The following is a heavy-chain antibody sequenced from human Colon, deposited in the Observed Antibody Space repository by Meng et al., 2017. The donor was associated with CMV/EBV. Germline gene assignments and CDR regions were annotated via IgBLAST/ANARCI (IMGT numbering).Heavy chain of an antibody. V-gene: IGHV3-30*02. CDR3: SNGLLGVQGH. J-gene: IGHJ4*02. D-gene: IGHD3-3*01. CDR1: GFSFSESG. CDR2: IDTTNH. Sequence: VQLVVSGGGVVQPGGSLRLSCGASGFSFSESGIHWLRQAPGKGLEWVSFIDTTNHYYADSVKGRFTISRDDSKRMVYLQMNNLKTEDTAMYFCSNGLLGVQGHWGQGTLVTVSS.